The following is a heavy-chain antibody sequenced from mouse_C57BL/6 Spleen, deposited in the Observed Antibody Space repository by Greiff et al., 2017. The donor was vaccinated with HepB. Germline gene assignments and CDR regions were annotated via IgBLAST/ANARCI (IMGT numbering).Heavy chain of an antibody. D-gene: IGHD1-1*01. CDR3: TTRTTVVAHWYFGV. CDR1: GFNIKDDY. Sequence: EVKVVESGAELVRPGASVKLSCTASGFNIKDDYMHWVKQRPEQGLEWIGWIDPENGDTEYASKFQGKATITADTSSNTAYLQLSSLSSEDTAVYYCTTRTTVVAHWYFGVWGTGTTVTVSS. J-gene: IGHJ1*03. V-gene: IGHV14-4*01. CDR2: IDPENGDT.